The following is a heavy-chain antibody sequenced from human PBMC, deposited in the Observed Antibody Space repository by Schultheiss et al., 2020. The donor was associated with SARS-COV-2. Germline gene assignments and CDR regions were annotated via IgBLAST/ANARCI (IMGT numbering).Heavy chain of an antibody. V-gene: IGHV4-31*03. CDR1: GGSIISVGYY. J-gene: IGHJ4*02. CDR3: AREGIVVVVAAYLLDY. D-gene: IGHD2-15*01. Sequence: SQTLSLTFTVSGGSIISVGYYWSWIRQHPGKGLEWIGEIYHSGSTNYNPSLKSRVTISVDKSKNQFSLKLSSVTAADTAVYYCAREGIVVVVAAYLLDYWGQGTLVTVSS. CDR2: IYHSGST.